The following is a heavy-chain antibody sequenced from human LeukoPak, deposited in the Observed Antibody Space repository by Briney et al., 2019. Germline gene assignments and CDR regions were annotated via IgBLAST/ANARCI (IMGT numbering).Heavy chain of an antibody. J-gene: IGHJ4*02. Sequence: GGSLRLSCAASRFTFSSYSMNWVRQAPGKGLEWVSSISSSSSYIYYADSVKGRFTISRDNAKNSLYLQMNSLRAEDTAVYYCARALAAAGTDYWGQGTLVTVSS. V-gene: IGHV3-21*01. CDR3: ARALAAAGTDY. CDR1: RFTFSSYS. D-gene: IGHD6-13*01. CDR2: ISSSSSYI.